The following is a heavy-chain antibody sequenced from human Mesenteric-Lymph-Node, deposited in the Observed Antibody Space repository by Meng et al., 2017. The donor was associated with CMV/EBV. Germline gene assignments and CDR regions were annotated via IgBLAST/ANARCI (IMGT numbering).Heavy chain of an antibody. J-gene: IGHJ6*02. CDR1: GGSISSSSYY. CDR2: INHSGST. CDR3: ARGVGSSWYVYYYGMDV. D-gene: IGHD6-13*01. Sequence: SETLSLTCTVSGGSISSSSYYWGWIRQPPGKGLEWIGEINHSGSTNYNPSLKSRVTISVDTSKNQFSLKLSSVTAADTAVYYCARGVGSSWYVYYYGMDVWGQGTTVTVSS. V-gene: IGHV4-39*07.